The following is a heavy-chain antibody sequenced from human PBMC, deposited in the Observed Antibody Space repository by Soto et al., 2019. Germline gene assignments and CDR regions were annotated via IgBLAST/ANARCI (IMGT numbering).Heavy chain of an antibody. Sequence: GGSLRLSCAASGFTFSSYGMHWVRQAPGKGLEWVAVISYDGSNKYYADSVKGRFTISRDNSKNTLYLQMNSLRAEDTAVYYCAKDRGPYGDPRTDPHYYYYGMDVWGQGTTVTVSS. CDR3: AKDRGPYGDPRTDPHYYYYGMDV. CDR1: GFTFSSYG. D-gene: IGHD4-17*01. J-gene: IGHJ6*02. CDR2: ISYDGSNK. V-gene: IGHV3-30*18.